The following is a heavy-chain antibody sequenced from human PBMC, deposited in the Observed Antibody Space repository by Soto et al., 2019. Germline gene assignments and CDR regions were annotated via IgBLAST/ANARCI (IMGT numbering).Heavy chain of an antibody. CDR3: AREVHSRDGYKTFDY. CDR1: GGTFSSYA. CDR2: IIPIFGTA. D-gene: IGHD3-22*01. Sequence: SVKVSCKASGGTFSSYAISWVRQAPGQGLEWMGGIIPIFGTANYAQKFQGRVTITADKSTSTAYMELSSLRSEDTAVYYCAREVHSRDGYKTFDYWGQGTLVTVSS. J-gene: IGHJ4*02. V-gene: IGHV1-69*06.